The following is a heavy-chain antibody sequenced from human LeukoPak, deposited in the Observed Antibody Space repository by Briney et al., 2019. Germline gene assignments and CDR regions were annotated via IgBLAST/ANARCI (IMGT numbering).Heavy chain of an antibody. Sequence: ETLSLTCTVSGGSISSGDYYWSWLRQPPGKGLEWVSVIYSGGSTYYADSVKGRFTISRDNSKNTLYLQMNNLRAEDTAIYYCAITGSSWYLDYWGREPWSPSPQ. V-gene: IGHV3-53*01. CDR1: GGSISSGDYY. J-gene: IGHJ4*02. CDR2: IYSGGST. D-gene: IGHD6-13*01. CDR3: AITGSSWYLDY.